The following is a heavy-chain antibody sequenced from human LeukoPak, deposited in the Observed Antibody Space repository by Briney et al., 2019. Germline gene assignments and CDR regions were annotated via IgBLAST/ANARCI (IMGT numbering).Heavy chain of an antibody. V-gene: IGHV3-23*01. CDR1: GFTFSNYA. D-gene: IGHD6-6*01. Sequence: GGSVRLSCAASGFTFSNYAMSWVRQAPGQGREWLSAICGGGDSTWYADPVKGRLTISRDNSKNTLSLQMNSLRAEDTTLYYCAKGSTAVRPYYFDYWGQGILVTVSS. CDR3: AKGSTAVRPYYFDY. CDR2: ICGGGDST. J-gene: IGHJ4*02.